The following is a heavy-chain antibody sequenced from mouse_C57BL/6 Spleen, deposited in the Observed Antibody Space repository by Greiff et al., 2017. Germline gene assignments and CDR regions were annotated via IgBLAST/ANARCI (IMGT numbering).Heavy chain of an antibody. CDR3: ARGAVVAKGDY. J-gene: IGHJ4*01. Sequence: VKLVESGAELARPGASVKLSCKASGYTFTSYGISWVKQRTGQGLEWIGEIYPRSGNTYYNEKFKGKATLTADKSSSTAYMELRSLTSEDSAVYFCARGAVVAKGDYWGQGTSVTVSS. CDR2: IYPRSGNT. CDR1: GYTFTSYG. V-gene: IGHV1-81*01. D-gene: IGHD1-1*01.